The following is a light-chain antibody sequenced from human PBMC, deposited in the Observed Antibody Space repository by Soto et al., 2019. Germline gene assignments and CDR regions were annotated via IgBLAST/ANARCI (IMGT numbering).Light chain of an antibody. Sequence: EIVLTQSPGTLSMSPGDRVTLSCRASQSISINLAWYQHKPGQAPRLLIHGASTRATGVPARTSGSGSGTEFTLTISSLQSEDFAVYYCQQFRNWPWTFGQGTKVDI. V-gene: IGKV3D-15*01. CDR3: QQFRNWPWT. J-gene: IGKJ1*01. CDR2: GAS. CDR1: QSISIN.